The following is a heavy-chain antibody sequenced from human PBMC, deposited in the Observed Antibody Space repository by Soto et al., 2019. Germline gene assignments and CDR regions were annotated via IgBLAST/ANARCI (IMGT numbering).Heavy chain of an antibody. Sequence: QLQLQESGPGLVKPSETLSLTCALSGGSISSGSHHWGWIRQPPGKGLEWIGTIYYNGNTYYNPSLKRRVTLSVDMSTNQFSLDLTSVSATDTAVYYCARGPSLYDPNWFDAWGQGTLVTVSS. V-gene: IGHV4-39*01. J-gene: IGHJ5*02. CDR1: GGSISSGSHH. D-gene: IGHD5-12*01. CDR2: IYYNGNT. CDR3: ARGPSLYDPNWFDA.